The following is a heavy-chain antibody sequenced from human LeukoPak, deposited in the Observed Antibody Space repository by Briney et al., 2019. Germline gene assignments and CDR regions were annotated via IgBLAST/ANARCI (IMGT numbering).Heavy chain of an antibody. CDR2: IKDDGTEK. CDR1: GFIFNRFW. V-gene: IGHV3-7*01. J-gene: IGHJ4*02. CDR3: VRAGWELDY. Sequence: PGGSLRLSCAASGFIFNRFWMSWVRQAPGKGLQWVAHIKDDGTEKYYLDSVRGRFNIARDDAWNSLYLQMNSLSHEDTAVYYCVRAGWELDYWGQGTPVIVSS. D-gene: IGHD4-23*01.